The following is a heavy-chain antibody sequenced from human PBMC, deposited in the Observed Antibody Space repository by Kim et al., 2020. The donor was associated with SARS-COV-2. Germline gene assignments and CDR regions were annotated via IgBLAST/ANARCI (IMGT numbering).Heavy chain of an antibody. J-gene: IGHJ4*02. D-gene: IGHD1-26*01. CDR2: ISSSSGYI. CDR1: GFTFSSYS. Sequence: GGSLRLSCSASGFTFSSYSINWVRQAPGKGLEWVSSISSSSGYIYYADSVKGRFTISRDNSKNSLYLQMNSLRAEDTAVYYCASLLGHLHWGQGTLVTVSS. CDR3: ASLLGHLH. V-gene: IGHV3-21*01.